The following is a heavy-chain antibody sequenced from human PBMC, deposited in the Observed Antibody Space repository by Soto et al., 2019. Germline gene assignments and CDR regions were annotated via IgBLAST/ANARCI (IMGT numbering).Heavy chain of an antibody. CDR1: GFTFGNYG. V-gene: IGHV3-30*18. D-gene: IGHD3-16*01. CDR3: AKWGEVSHNPGGNYYYGMDV. Sequence: QVQLVESGGGVVQPGRSLRLSCAASGFTFGNYGMHWVRQPPGKGLEWMSSILYDGSDKYYADSVKGRFTISRDGSKSTLYLQMDSLRPEDTAVYYCAKWGEVSHNPGGNYYYGMDVWGQVTTLTVSS. J-gene: IGHJ6*02. CDR2: ILYDGSDK.